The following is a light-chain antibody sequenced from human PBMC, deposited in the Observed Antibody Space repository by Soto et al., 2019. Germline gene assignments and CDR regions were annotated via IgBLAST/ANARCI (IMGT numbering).Light chain of an antibody. CDR3: QRYNNWPRT. J-gene: IGKJ1*01. CDR1: QSISGT. V-gene: IGKV3-15*01. CDR2: GAS. Sequence: ILMTQSPATLSLSPGGRATLSCRASQSISGTLAWYKQKPGQAPRLLIYGASTRATGVPARFSGSGSGTEFTLTISSLKSEDFEVYYCQRYNNWPRTFGQGTKVDIK.